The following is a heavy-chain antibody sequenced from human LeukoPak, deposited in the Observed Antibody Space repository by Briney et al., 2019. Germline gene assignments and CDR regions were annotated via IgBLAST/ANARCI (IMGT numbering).Heavy chain of an antibody. D-gene: IGHD6-13*01. V-gene: IGHV3-23*01. CDR1: GFTFGSYA. Sequence: PGGSLRLSCAASGFTFGSYAMYWVRQAPGKGLEWVSGISGSGGSTFYADSVKGRFTISRDNSENTVYLQMNSLRAEDTAVYYCAKDGIWQLVDYWGQGTLVTVSS. CDR3: AKDGIWQLVDY. J-gene: IGHJ4*02. CDR2: ISGSGGST.